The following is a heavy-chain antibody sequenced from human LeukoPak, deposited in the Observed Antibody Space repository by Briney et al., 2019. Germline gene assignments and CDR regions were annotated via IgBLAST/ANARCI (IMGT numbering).Heavy chain of an antibody. V-gene: IGHV4-34*01. Sequence: SETRSLTCAVYGGSFSGYYSSWIRQPPGKGLEWIGEINHSGSTNYNPSLKSRVTISVDTSKNQFSLKLSSVTAADTAVYYCESVIVVPDNYFDYWGQGTLVTVSS. CDR1: GGSFSGYY. CDR3: ESVIVVPDNYFDY. D-gene: IGHD3-22*01. CDR2: INHSGST. J-gene: IGHJ4*02.